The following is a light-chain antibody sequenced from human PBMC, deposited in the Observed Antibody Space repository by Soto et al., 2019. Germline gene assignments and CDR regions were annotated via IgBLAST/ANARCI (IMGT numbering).Light chain of an antibody. CDR3: QHRDSWPLT. Sequence: EIVMTQSPATLSVSPGGRATLSCRASQSISDTLAWYQQKPGQAPRLLIYDASNRATGIPARFSGSGSGTDFTLTISSLEPEDFAVYYCQHRDSWPLTFGGGTKVDIK. V-gene: IGKV3-11*01. J-gene: IGKJ4*01. CDR2: DAS. CDR1: QSISDT.